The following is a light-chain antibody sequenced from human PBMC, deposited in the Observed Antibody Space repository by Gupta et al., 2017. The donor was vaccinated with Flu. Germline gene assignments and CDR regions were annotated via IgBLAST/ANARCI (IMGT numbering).Light chain of an antibody. CDR1: KSLVYSDGNTV. CDR3: MQGAHWPWA. Sequence: LGQPASISCRSSKSLVYSDGNTVLHWFQQRPGQSPRRRSYLVSHRDSGVPDRFSGSGSGTDFTLKISRVEAEDVGVYFCMQGAHWPWAFGQGTKVEIK. J-gene: IGKJ1*01. V-gene: IGKV2-30*01. CDR2: LVS.